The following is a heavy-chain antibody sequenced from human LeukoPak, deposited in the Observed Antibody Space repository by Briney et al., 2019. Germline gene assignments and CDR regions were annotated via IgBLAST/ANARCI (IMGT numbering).Heavy chain of an antibody. Sequence: SETLSLTCALSGYSPCRGYYWGWIRQPPGKGLEWIGSIYHSGSTYYNPSLKSRVTISVDTSKNQFSLKLSSVTAADTAVYYCARGDTMIVVLWGQGTMVTVSS. V-gene: IGHV4-38-2*01. J-gene: IGHJ3*01. CDR2: IYHSGST. D-gene: IGHD3-22*01. CDR1: GYSPCRGYY. CDR3: ARGDTMIVVL.